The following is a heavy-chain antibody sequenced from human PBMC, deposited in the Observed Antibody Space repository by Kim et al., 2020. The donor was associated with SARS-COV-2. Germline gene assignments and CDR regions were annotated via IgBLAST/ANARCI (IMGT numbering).Heavy chain of an antibody. CDR1: GFTFSSSA. CDR3: AKDQRESGYKYYYYYYGMVV. V-gene: IGHV3-23*01. CDR2: ISGSGGST. D-gene: IGHD1-20*01. Sequence: GGSLRLSCAASGFTFSSSAMSWVRQAPGKGLEWVSAISGSGGSTYYADSAKGRFTISRDNSKNTLYLQMNSLRAEDTAVYYCAKDQRESGYKYYYYYYGMVVWGQG. J-gene: IGHJ6*01.